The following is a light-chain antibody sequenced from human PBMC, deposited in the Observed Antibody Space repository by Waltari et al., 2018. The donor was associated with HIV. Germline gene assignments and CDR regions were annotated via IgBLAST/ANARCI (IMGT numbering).Light chain of an antibody. CDR3: QVFENSRDQA. V-gene: IGLV3-21*01. J-gene: IGLJ1*01. CDR1: NIGDTH. Sequence: YVLTQPPSVSVAPGKTAPITCGVNNIGDTHVHWYQQKSGQAPVLVIYDEKLRPSGIPARISGSNSGGTATLTISGVEVGDEAEYYCQVFENSRDQAFGTGTKVTVL. CDR2: DEK.